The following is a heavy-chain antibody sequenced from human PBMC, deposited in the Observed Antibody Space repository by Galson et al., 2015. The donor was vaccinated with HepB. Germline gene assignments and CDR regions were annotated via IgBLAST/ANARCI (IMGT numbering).Heavy chain of an antibody. CDR1: GFTFSAYS. Sequence: LRLSCAASGFTFSAYSMNWVRQAPGKGLEWISYISSSATSMYYADSVKGRFTISRDNAKNSLYLQMNSLGAEDTAVYSCARNPYYGMDVWGQGTTVTVSS. CDR3: ARNPYYGMDV. J-gene: IGHJ6*02. CDR2: ISSSATSM. V-gene: IGHV3-48*04.